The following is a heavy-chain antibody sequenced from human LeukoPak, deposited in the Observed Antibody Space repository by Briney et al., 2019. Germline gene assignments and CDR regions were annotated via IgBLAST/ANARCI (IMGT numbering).Heavy chain of an antibody. CDR1: GFTFDDYA. CDR3: AKSTDYYDTSGLDY. D-gene: IGHD3-22*01. CDR2: IGGDGGST. V-gene: IGHV3-43*02. J-gene: IGHJ4*02. Sequence: PGGSLRLSCAASGFTFDDYAMHWVRQAPGKGLEWVSLIGGDGGSTYYADSVKGRFTISRDNSNNTLFLQMNSLRAEDTAVYYCAKSTDYYDTSGLDYWGQGTLVTVSS.